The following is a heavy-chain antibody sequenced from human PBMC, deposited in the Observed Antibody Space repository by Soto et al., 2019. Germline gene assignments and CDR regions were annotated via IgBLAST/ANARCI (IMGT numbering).Heavy chain of an antibody. D-gene: IGHD3-3*01. CDR2: ISAYNGNT. J-gene: IGHJ4*02. V-gene: IGHV1-18*01. CDR3: ARSYYDFWSGYSLPHYFDY. CDR1: GYTFTSYG. Sequence: ASVKVSCKASGYTFTSYGISWVRQAPGQGLEWMGWISAYNGNTNYAQKLQGRVTMTTDTSTSTAYMELRSLRSDDTAVYYCARSYYDFWSGYSLPHYFDYWGQGTLVTVSS.